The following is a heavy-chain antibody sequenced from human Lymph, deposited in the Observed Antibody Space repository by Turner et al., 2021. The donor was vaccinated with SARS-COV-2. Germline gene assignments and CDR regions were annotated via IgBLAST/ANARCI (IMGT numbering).Heavy chain of an antibody. CDR2: ISYDESDK. J-gene: IGHJ4*02. D-gene: IGHD3-22*01. Sequence: QVHLVESGGGVVQPGRSLRLSCAASGFTFSSYAMHWVRQAPGKGLEWVAFISYDESDKYYADSVKRRVTVSRDNYKNTLYLRMNSLRAEDTAVYNCARDRDSSGWVDYWGQGTLVTVAS. CDR1: GFTFSSYA. CDR3: ARDRDSSGWVDY. V-gene: IGHV3-30*04.